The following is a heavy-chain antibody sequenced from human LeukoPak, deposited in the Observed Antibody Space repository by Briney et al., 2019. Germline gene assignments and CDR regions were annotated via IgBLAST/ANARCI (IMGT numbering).Heavy chain of an antibody. Sequence: PGGSLRLSCAASGFTFSSYEMNWVRQAPGKGLEWVANIKQDGSEKYYVDSVKGRFTISRDNAKNSLYLQMDSLRAEDTAVYYCARARYCSGGTCSYFDYWGQGTLVTVSS. CDR2: IKQDGSEK. CDR1: GFTFSSYE. J-gene: IGHJ4*02. V-gene: IGHV3-7*04. CDR3: ARARYCSGGTCSYFDY. D-gene: IGHD2-15*01.